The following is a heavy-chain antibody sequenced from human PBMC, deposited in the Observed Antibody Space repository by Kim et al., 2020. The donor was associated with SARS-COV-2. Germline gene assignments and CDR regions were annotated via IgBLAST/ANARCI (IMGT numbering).Heavy chain of an antibody. CDR3: ARGGGYGGYQGGGYAMDV. CDR1: GYTFSNYA. CDR2: INAGNGNT. J-gene: IGHJ6*02. Sequence: ASVKVSCKASGYTFSNYAMHWVRQAPGQRLEWMGWINAGNGNTQSSQKFQGRLTITMDTPATTVYMELSSLRSEDTAVYYCARGGGYGGYQGGGYAMDVWGQGTTVTVSS. D-gene: IGHD4-17*01. V-gene: IGHV1-3*01.